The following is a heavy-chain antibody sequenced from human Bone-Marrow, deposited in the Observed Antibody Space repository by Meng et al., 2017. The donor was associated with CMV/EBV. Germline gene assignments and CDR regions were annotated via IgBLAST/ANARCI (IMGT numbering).Heavy chain of an antibody. CDR3: AKEPVNY. D-gene: IGHD4-11*01. V-gene: IGHV3-74*01. Sequence: GESLKISCAASGFTFSSYWMHWVRQAPGKGLVWVSRINSDGSITNYADSVKGRFTISRDNSKNTLYLQMNSLRAEDTAVYYCAKEPVNYWGQGTLVTVSS. J-gene: IGHJ4*02. CDR2: INSDGSIT. CDR1: GFTFSSYW.